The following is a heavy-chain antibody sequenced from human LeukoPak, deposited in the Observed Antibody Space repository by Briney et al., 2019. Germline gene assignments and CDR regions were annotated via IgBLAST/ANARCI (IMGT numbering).Heavy chain of an antibody. D-gene: IGHD2-2*01. J-gene: IGHJ3*02. CDR3: ASSPYCSSTTCNPFDI. CDR1: GGSISSYY. V-gene: IGHV4-4*07. Sequence: PSETLSLTRTVSGGSISSYYWNWIRQPAGKGLEWIGRTYTSGSTNYNPSLKSRVTMSVDTSKNQFSLKLSSVTAADTAVYYCASSPYCSSTTCNPFDIWGQGTMVTVSS. CDR2: TYTSGST.